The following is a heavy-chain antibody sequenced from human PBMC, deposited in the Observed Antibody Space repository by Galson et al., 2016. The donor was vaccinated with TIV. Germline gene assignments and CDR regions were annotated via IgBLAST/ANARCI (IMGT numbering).Heavy chain of an antibody. J-gene: IGHJ4*02. Sequence: SLRLSCAASDFPFSSYDIHWVRQAPGKGLEWVASISYDGSPKKYAESVKGRFTISRDTSKNTPYLQMSSLGAEDTALYYCAKGKGSSCYSGADYWGQGTLVTVSS. CDR2: ISYDGSPK. CDR1: DFPFSSYD. CDR3: AKGKGSSCYSGADY. D-gene: IGHD2-2*02. V-gene: IGHV3-33*06.